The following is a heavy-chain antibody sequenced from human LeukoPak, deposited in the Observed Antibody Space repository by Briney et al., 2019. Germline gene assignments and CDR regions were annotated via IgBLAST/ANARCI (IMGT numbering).Heavy chain of an antibody. D-gene: IGHD3-16*02. J-gene: IGHJ6*03. V-gene: IGHV3-30*02. Sequence: GGSLRLSCAASGFTFSSYGMHWVRQAPGKGLEWVAFIRYDGSNKFYADSVKGRFTISRDNSKNTLYLQMNSLRAEDTAVYYCAKEIFVNYYYYYMDVWGKGTTVTISS. CDR3: AKEIFVNYYYYYMDV. CDR2: IRYDGSNK. CDR1: GFTFSSYG.